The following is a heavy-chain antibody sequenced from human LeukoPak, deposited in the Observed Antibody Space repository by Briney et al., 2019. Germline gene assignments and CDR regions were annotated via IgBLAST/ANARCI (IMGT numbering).Heavy chain of an antibody. J-gene: IGHJ4*02. Sequence: GASVTVSCKASGFTFTSSAMQWVRQARGQRLEWIGWIVVGSGNTNYAQKFQERVTITRDMSTSTAYMELSSLRSEDTAVYYCAANGYSSGWYYWGQGTLVTVSS. CDR2: IVVGSGNT. V-gene: IGHV1-58*02. CDR1: GFTFTSSA. CDR3: AANGYSSGWYY. D-gene: IGHD6-19*01.